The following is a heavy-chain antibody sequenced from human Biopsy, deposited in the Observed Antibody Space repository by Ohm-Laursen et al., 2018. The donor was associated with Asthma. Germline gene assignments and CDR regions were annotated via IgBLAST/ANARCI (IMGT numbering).Heavy chain of an antibody. J-gene: IGHJ4*02. D-gene: IGHD7-27*01. CDR3: ARHWDWGSFFDY. CDR2: ISYTGSA. V-gene: IGHV4-39*01. Sequence: SRDHMFWVRQAPGKGLEWMGSISYTGSAYHNPSLKSRVTISVDTSKNHFSLKLSSVTAADTAVYYCARHWDWGSFFDYWGQGTPVTVSS. CDR1: SRDH.